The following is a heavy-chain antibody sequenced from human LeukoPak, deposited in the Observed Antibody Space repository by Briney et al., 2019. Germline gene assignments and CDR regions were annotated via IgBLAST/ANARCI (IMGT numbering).Heavy chain of an antibody. V-gene: IGHV3-30*04. D-gene: IGHD6-25*01. Sequence: HPGRSLRLSCAASGFTFSTYTMHWVRQAPGKGLEWVAVISYDGSYTYYAESVRGRFTFSRDNSKNTLYLQMNSLKPEDTAVYYCARGYRPYNSACLFASWGQGTLVTVSS. CDR1: GFTFSTYT. CDR2: ISYDGSYT. CDR3: ARGYRPYNSACLFAS. J-gene: IGHJ4*02.